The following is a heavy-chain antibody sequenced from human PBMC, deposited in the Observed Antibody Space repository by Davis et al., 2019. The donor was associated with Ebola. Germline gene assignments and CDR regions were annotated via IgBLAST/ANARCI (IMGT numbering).Heavy chain of an antibody. D-gene: IGHD5-24*01. Sequence: PGGSLRLSCAASGFTFSSYWMHWVRQAPGKGLVWVSRIITDGTTTNYADSVKGRFTISRDNAKNTLYLQMNSLRVEDTAVYYCARGERGNWFDPWDQGTLVTVSS. CDR2: IITDGTTT. CDR1: GFTFSSYW. J-gene: IGHJ5*02. CDR3: ARGERGNWFDP. V-gene: IGHV3-74*01.